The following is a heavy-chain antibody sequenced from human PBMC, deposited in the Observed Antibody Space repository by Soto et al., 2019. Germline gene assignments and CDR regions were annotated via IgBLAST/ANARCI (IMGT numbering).Heavy chain of an antibody. J-gene: IGHJ4*02. CDR1: GYTFTSYY. V-gene: IGHV1-46*03. CDR2: ITPSGGST. Sequence: QVQLVQSGAEVKKPGASVKVSCKASGYTFTSYYMHWVRQAPGQGLEWMGIITPSGGSTSYAQKFQGSVTMPTDTSTSTVYMELSSLRSEDTAVYYCAREGVRNFDYWGQGTLVTVSS. CDR3: AREGVRNFDY. D-gene: IGHD3-10*01.